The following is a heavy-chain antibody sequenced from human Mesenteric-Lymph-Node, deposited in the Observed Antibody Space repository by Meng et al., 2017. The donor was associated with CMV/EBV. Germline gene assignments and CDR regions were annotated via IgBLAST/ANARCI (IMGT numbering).Heavy chain of an antibody. V-gene: IGHV1-69*10. CDR3: ARGHRITGTRGGYGY. Sequence: SVKVSCKASGGTFSRYTISWVRQDPGQGLEWMGGIIPVLGIPNYAQKFQGRVTITADKSTSTAYMELSSLRSEDTAVYYCARGHRITGTRGGYGYWGQGTLVTVSS. CDR2: IIPVLGIP. CDR1: GGTFSRYT. J-gene: IGHJ4*02. D-gene: IGHD1-7*01.